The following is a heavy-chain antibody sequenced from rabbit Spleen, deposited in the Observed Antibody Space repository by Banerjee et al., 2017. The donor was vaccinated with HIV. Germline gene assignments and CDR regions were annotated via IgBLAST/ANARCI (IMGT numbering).Heavy chain of an antibody. D-gene: IGHD4-2*01. CDR2: IDTVSGAT. CDR3: ARSDDLYTYAGNAVTRLDL. V-gene: IGHV1S40*01. J-gene: IGHJ3*01. CDR1: GFSFSSRYW. Sequence: QSLQESGGGLVKPGASLTLACTASGFSFSSRYWICWVRQAPGKGLEWIGCIDTVSGATDYASWAKGRFTITKTSSTTVTLQMTSLTAADTATYFCARSDDLYTYAGNAVTRLDLWGQGTLVTVS.